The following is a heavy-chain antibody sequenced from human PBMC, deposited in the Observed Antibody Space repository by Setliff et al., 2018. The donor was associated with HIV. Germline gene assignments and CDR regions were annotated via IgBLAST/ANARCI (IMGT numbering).Heavy chain of an antibody. V-gene: IGHV3-21*04. J-gene: IGHJ4*02. Sequence: GGSLRLSCAASGFTFSSYSMNWVRQPPGKGLEWVSSISSSSSYQNYADSMKGRFTVPRENPKNTLYQEMDSLRAEDTAVYYCAKDRGHNFWSGYSDYWGQGTLVTVSS. CDR3: AKDRGHNFWSGYSDY. CDR1: GFTFSSYS. D-gene: IGHD3-3*01. CDR2: ISSSSSYQ.